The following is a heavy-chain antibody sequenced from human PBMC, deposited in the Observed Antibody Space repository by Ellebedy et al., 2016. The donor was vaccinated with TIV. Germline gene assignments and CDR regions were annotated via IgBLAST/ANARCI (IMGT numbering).Heavy chain of an antibody. Sequence: SETLSLTXTVSGGSISSSSYYWGWIRQPPGKGLEWIGSIYYSGSTYYNPSLMSRVTISVDTSKNQFSLKLSSVTAADTAVYYCARDSVWFGELPFDYWGQGTLVTVSS. J-gene: IGHJ4*02. CDR1: GGSISSSSYY. D-gene: IGHD3-10*01. CDR2: IYYSGST. CDR3: ARDSVWFGELPFDY. V-gene: IGHV4-39*07.